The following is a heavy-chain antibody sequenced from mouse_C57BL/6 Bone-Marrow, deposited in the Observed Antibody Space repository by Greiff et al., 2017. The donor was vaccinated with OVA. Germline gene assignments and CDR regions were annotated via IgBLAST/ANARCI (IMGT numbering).Heavy chain of an antibody. V-gene: IGHV1-81*01. CDR2: IYPRSGNT. J-gene: IGHJ2*01. CDR1: GYTFTSYG. CDR3: ARRTPNFDY. Sequence: VKVVESGAELARPGASVKLSCKASGYTFTSYGISWVKQRTGQGLEWIGEIYPRSGNTYYNEKFKGKATLTADKSSSTAYMELRSLTSEDSAVYFCARRTPNFDYWGQGTTLTVSS.